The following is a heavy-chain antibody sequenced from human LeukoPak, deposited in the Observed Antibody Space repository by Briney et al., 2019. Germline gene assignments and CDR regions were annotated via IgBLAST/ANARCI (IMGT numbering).Heavy chain of an antibody. CDR2: ISGGGDST. CDR3: AKDGLQAGELLP. V-gene: IGHV3-23*01. J-gene: IGHJ4*02. Sequence: PGGSLRLSCTASEFTFSNYAVSWVRQAPGKGLEWVSAISGGGDSTYYADSVKGRFTISRDSSKNTLYLQMNSLRAEDTAVYYCAKDGLQAGELLPWGQGTLVTVSS. CDR1: EFTFSNYA. D-gene: IGHD1-26*01.